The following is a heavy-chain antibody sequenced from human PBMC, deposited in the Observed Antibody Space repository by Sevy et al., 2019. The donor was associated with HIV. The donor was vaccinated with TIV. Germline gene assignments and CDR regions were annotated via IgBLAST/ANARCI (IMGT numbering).Heavy chain of an antibody. J-gene: IGHJ5*02. CDR2: ISYSGST. CDR1: GGSISRGGYY. CDR3: AREMGES. V-gene: IGHV4-31*03. Sequence: SETLSLTCTVSGGSISRGGYYWSWIRQHPGKGLEWIGYISYSGSTSYNPSLKSRLTISVDTSKNQFSLRLTSVIAADTAVYYCAREMGESWGQGILVTVSS. D-gene: IGHD2-21*01.